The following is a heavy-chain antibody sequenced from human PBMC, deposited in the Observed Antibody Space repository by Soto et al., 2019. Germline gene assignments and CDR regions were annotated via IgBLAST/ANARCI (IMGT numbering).Heavy chain of an antibody. CDR3: AKGDGFWTPQSYFDY. V-gene: IGHV3-30*18. Sequence: QVQLVESGGGVVQPGRSLRLSCAASGFTFSSYGMHWVRQAPGKGLEWVAVISYDGSNKYYADSVKGRFTISSDNSKNTLYLQMNSLRAEDTAVYYCAKGDGFWTPQSYFDYWGQGTLVTVSS. CDR2: ISYDGSNK. D-gene: IGHD3-3*01. J-gene: IGHJ4*02. CDR1: GFTFSSYG.